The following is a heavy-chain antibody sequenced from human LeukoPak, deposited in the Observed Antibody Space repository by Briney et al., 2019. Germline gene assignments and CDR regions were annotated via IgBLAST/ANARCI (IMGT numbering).Heavy chain of an antibody. CDR3: AREPALYGHFDY. J-gene: IGHJ4*02. CDR1: GGSFSGYY. V-gene: IGHV4-34*09. Sequence: SETLSLTCAVYGGSFSGYYWSWIRQPPGKGLEWIGEINHSGSTNYNPSLKSRVTMSVDTSKNQFSLMLSSVTAADTAVYYCAREPALYGHFDYWGQGTLVTVSS. CDR2: INHSGST. D-gene: IGHD4-17*01.